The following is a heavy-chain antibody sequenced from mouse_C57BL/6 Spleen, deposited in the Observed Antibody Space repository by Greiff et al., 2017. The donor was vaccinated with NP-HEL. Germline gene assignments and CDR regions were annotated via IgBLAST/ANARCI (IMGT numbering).Heavy chain of an antibody. CDR3: ARDPVPSYGSPHFDY. D-gene: IGHD1-1*01. Sequence: EVQGVESGGGLVKPGGSLKLSCAASGFTFSSYAMSWVRQTPEKRLEWVATISDGGSYTYYPDNVKGRFTISRDNAKNNLYLQMSHLKSEDTAMYYCARDPVPSYGSPHFDYWGQGTTLTVSS. CDR2: ISDGGSYT. CDR1: GFTFSSYA. J-gene: IGHJ2*01. V-gene: IGHV5-4*01.